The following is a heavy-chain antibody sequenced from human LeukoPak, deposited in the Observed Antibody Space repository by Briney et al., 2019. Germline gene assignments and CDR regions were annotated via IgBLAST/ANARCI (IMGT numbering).Heavy chain of an antibody. D-gene: IGHD3-22*01. CDR1: GFRFEHYA. CDR3: AKEVVVVITAPTEAGFDY. Sequence: GGSLRLSCVAAGFRFEHYAMGWVRQAPGKGLEWVSAISGSGDSTYYADSMKGRFTISRDNSKNTLRLQMNSLRAEDTAVYYCAKEVVVVITAPTEAGFDYWGQGTLVTVSS. CDR2: ISGSGDST. J-gene: IGHJ4*02. V-gene: IGHV3-23*01.